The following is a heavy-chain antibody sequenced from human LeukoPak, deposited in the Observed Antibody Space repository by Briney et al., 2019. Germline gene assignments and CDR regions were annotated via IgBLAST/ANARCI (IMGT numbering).Heavy chain of an antibody. D-gene: IGHD6-19*01. CDR1: GFTFSTYA. CDR3: VRDPSNSGWAFDY. V-gene: IGHV3-33*01. J-gene: IGHJ4*02. Sequence: GGSLRLSCAASGFTFSTYAMHWVRQAPGKGLEWVAMIWYNGKNKHYADSVKGRFTISRDNSKNTLDLQMNNLRADDTAVYYCVRDPSNSGWAFDYWGQGTLVTVSS. CDR2: IWYNGKNK.